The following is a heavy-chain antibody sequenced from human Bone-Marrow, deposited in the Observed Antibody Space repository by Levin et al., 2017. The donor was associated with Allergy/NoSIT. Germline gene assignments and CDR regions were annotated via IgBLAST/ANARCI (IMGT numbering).Heavy chain of an antibody. J-gene: IGHJ3*01. CDR3: ARLRDYGDYDSFDL. V-gene: IGHV1-2*06. CDR1: GYTFSAYY. D-gene: IGHD4-17*01. CDR2: INPNSGGT. Sequence: ASVKVSCKASGYTFSAYYLHWVRQAPGQGLEWMGRINPNSGGTDYAQKFQGSVTMTRDTSITTAYMELNSLRSDDTAVYFCARLRDYGDYDSFDLWGQGTTVTVSP.